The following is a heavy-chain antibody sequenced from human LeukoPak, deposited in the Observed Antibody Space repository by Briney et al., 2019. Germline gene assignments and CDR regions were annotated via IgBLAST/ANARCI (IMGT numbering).Heavy chain of an antibody. Sequence: GGSLRLSCVVSAVSINTYNMNWVRQAPGKGLVWVSSISYTGTYIYYAHSVKGRFTISRDNAKNSFSLQMNSLTAADTAVYYCAKKRVYDGNGYYMYDFDHCGQGTLVTVSS. V-gene: IGHV3-21*04. J-gene: IGHJ4*02. CDR1: AVSINTYN. CDR2: ISYTGTYI. CDR3: AKKRVYDGNGYYMYDFDH. D-gene: IGHD3-22*01.